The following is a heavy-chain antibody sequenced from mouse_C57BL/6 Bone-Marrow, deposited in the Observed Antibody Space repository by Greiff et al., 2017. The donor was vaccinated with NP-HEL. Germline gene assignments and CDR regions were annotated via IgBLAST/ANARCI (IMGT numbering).Heavy chain of an antibody. CDR3: ARWRGHGYWYFDV. Sequence: EVKLMESGPGLAKPSQTLSLTCSVTGYSITSDYWNWIRKFPGHKLEYMGYISYSGSTYYNPSLKSRISITRDTSKNQYYLQLNSVTTEDTATYYCARWRGHGYWYFDVWGTGTTVTVSS. CDR1: GYSITSDY. J-gene: IGHJ1*03. CDR2: ISYSGST. V-gene: IGHV3-8*01. D-gene: IGHD1-1*01.